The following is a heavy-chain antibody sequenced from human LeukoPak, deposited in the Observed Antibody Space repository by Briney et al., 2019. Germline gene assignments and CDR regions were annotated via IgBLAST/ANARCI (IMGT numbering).Heavy chain of an antibody. J-gene: IGHJ4*02. Sequence: GGSLRLSCAASGFTFNGYAMAWVRQTPGKGLGWVSAITGSGDATYYTDSVKGRFTISRDNSKNTLYLQMNSLRAEDTALYYCEKDGLYHDLVSHIYDVDSCGQGTLVAVSS. D-gene: IGHD3-16*01. CDR2: ITGSGDAT. CDR3: EKDGLYHDLVSHIYDVDS. CDR1: GFTFNGYA. V-gene: IGHV3-23*01.